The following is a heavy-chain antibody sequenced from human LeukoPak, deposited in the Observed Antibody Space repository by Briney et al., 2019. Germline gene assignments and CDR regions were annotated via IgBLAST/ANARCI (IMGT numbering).Heavy chain of an antibody. V-gene: IGHV3-33*08. D-gene: IGHD2-15*01. Sequence: GGSLRLSCAASGFTFSSYWMSWVRQAPGKGLEWVAVIWYDGSNKYYADSVKGRFTISRDNSKNTLYLQMNSLRAEDTAVYYCARAYSSLDYWGQGTLVTVSS. CDR1: GFTFSSYW. CDR2: IWYDGSNK. J-gene: IGHJ4*02. CDR3: ARAYSSLDY.